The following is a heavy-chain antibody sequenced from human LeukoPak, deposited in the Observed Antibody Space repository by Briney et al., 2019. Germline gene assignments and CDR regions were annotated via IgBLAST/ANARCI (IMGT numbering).Heavy chain of an antibody. CDR1: GYTFTGHY. D-gene: IGHD6-19*01. Sequence: SVKVSCKASGYTFTGHYIHWVRQAPGQGLEWMGGIIPSLGTANYAQKFKGRVTITADKSTSTAYMELSSLRSEDTAVYYCARDRIAVAGRKYYYYMDVWGKGTTVTVSS. V-gene: IGHV1-69*06. CDR2: IIPSLGTA. J-gene: IGHJ6*03. CDR3: ARDRIAVAGRKYYYYMDV.